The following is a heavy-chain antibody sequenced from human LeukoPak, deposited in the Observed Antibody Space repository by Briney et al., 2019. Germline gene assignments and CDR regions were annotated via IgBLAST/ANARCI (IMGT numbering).Heavy chain of an antibody. CDR3: ARVRVEGVAVDY. V-gene: IGHV1-46*01. CDR1: GYTFTSYY. J-gene: IGHJ4*02. Sequence: ASVKVFCKASGYTFTSYYMHWVRQAPGQGLEWTGIINPSGGSTSYAQKFQGRVTMTRDMSTSTVYMELSSLRSEDTAVYYCARVRVEGVAVDYWGQGTLVTVSS. D-gene: IGHD2-15*01. CDR2: INPSGGST.